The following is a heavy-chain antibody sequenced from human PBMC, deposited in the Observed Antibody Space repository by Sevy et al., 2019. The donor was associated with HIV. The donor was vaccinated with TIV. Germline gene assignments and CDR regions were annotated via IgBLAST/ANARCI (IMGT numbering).Heavy chain of an antibody. J-gene: IGHJ3*02. CDR2: ISYDGSNK. Sequence: GGSLRLSCAASGFTFSSYAMHWVRQAPGKGLEWVAVISYDGSNKYYADSVKGRFTISRDNSKNTLYLQMNSLRAEDTAVYYCAREWVRKWELLLGAFDIWGQGTMVTVSS. D-gene: IGHD1-26*01. CDR1: GFTFSSYA. CDR3: AREWVRKWELLLGAFDI. V-gene: IGHV3-30-3*01.